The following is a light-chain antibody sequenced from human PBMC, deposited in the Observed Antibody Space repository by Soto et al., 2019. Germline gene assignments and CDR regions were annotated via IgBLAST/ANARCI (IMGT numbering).Light chain of an antibody. Sequence: QSALTQPASVSGSPGQSITISCSGSSSDIGGYNYVSWYQQHPGVVPKLIIFEVTNRPSGVSHRFSGSKSGNTASLTVTGLQAEDEADYYCSSYSRNNTLVFGEGTKVTVL. V-gene: IGLV2-14*01. CDR2: EVT. CDR1: SSDIGGYNY. J-gene: IGLJ2*01. CDR3: SSYSRNNTLV.